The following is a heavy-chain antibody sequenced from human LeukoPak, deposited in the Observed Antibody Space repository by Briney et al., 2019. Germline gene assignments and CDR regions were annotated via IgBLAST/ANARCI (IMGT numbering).Heavy chain of an antibody. J-gene: IGHJ6*02. CDR3: AKVSGGGLYYDGMDV. CDR2: VSGSGRNT. Sequence: GGSLRLSCAGSGFTFSNYAMTWVRQAPGKGLEWVSSVSGSGRNTFYPDSVEGRFTISRDSSKNTLYLQMNSLRAEDTAVYYCAKVSGGGLYYDGMDVWGQGTTVTVS. V-gene: IGHV3-23*01. D-gene: IGHD1-14*01. CDR1: GFTFSNYA.